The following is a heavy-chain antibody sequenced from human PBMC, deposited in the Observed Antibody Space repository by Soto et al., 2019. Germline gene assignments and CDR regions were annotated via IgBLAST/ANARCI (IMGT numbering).Heavy chain of an antibody. J-gene: IGHJ1*01. CDR3: ATQGYCSGGSCYSYYFQH. CDR2: ISGSGGST. CDR1: GFTFSSYA. D-gene: IGHD2-15*01. Sequence: EVQLLESGGGLVQPGGSLRLSCAASGFTFSSYAMSWVRQAPGKGLEWVSAISGSGGSTYYADSVKGRFTISRDNSKNTLYLQMNSLRAEDTAVYYCATQGYCSGGSCYSYYFQHWGQGTLVTVSS. V-gene: IGHV3-23*01.